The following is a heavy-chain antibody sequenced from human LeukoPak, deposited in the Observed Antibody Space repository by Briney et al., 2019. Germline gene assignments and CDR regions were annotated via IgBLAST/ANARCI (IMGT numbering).Heavy chain of an antibody. CDR2: IYPGDSDT. CDR3: ARHKRWLQYDAFDI. CDR1: GYSFTSYW. D-gene: IGHD5-24*01. Sequence: GESLKISCKGSGYSFTSYWIGWVRQLPGNGLEWLGIIYPGDSDTRYRPSFQGQVTISADKSISTAYLQWSSLKASNTAMYYCARHKRWLQYDAFDICGQRALVTVSS. V-gene: IGHV5-51*01. J-gene: IGHJ3*02.